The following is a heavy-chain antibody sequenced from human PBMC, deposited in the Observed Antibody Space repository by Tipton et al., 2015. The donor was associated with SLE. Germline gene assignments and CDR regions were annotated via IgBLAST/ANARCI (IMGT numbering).Heavy chain of an antibody. J-gene: IGHJ3*02. V-gene: IGHV4-34*01. CDR2: INHSGST. CDR1: GGSFSGYY. D-gene: IGHD4-23*01. Sequence: TLSLTCAVYGGSFSGYYWSWIRQPPGKGLEWIGEINHSGSTNYNPSLKSRVTISVDTPKYQFSLKLSSVTAAGTAVYYCATTPRTVVTPTDAFDIWGQGTMVTVSS. CDR3: ATTPRTVVTPTDAFDI.